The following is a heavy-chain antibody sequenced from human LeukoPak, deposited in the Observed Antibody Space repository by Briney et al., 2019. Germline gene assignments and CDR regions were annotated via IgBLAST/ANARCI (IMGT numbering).Heavy chain of an antibody. CDR2: ISGSGGST. J-gene: IGHJ4*02. CDR3: AKGAVRQRSDC. D-gene: IGHD6-19*01. CDR1: GFTFSSYA. Sequence: GGSLRLSCAASGFTFSSYAMSWVRQAPGKGLEWVSAISGSGGSTYYADSVKGRFTISRDNSENTLWLQMNSLRAEDTAEYYCAKGAVRQRSDCWGQGTLVTVSS. V-gene: IGHV3-23*01.